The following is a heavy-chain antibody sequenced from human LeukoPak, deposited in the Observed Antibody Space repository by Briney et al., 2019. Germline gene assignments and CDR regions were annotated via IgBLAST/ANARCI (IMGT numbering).Heavy chain of an antibody. Sequence: GESLKISCKGSRYSFTSYWIGWVRQMPGKGLGWMGIIYPGDSDTRYSPSFQGQVTISADKSISTAYLQWSSLKASDTAMYYCASQRWLQSRAAFDIWGQGTMVTVSS. V-gene: IGHV5-51*01. D-gene: IGHD5-24*01. CDR3: ASQRWLQSRAAFDI. CDR2: IYPGDSDT. J-gene: IGHJ3*02. CDR1: RYSFTSYW.